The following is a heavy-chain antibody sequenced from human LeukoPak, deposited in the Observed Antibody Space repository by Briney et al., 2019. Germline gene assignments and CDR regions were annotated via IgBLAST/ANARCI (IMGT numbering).Heavy chain of an antibody. Sequence: ASETLSLTCAVYGGSFSGDYWSWIRQPPGKGLEWIGEINHSGSTNYNPSLKSRVTISVDTSKNQFSLKLSSVTAADTAVYYCARAGGYCSGGSCPPYYYYGMDVWGQGTTVTVSS. V-gene: IGHV4-34*01. D-gene: IGHD2-15*01. CDR3: ARAGGYCSGGSCPPYYYYGMDV. J-gene: IGHJ6*02. CDR1: GGSFSGDY. CDR2: INHSGST.